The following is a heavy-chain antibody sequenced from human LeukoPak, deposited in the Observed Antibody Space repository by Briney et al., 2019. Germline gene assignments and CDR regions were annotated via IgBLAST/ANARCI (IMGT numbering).Heavy chain of an antibody. Sequence: GESLKISCKGSGYSVTTYWIGWVLQMPGKGLELMGIIYSGGSDTRYSPSFQGQVTISADKSISTAYLQWSSLKASDTAMYYCARLPYCGGDCYPNWFDPWGQGTLVTVSS. J-gene: IGHJ5*02. CDR3: ARLPYCGGDCYPNWFDP. V-gene: IGHV5-51*01. CDR1: GYSVTTYW. CDR2: IYSGGSDT. D-gene: IGHD2-21*02.